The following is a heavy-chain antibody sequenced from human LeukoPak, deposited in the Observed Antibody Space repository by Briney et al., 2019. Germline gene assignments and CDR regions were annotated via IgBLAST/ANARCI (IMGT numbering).Heavy chain of an antibody. CDR3: AREAYGDYPDY. V-gene: IGHV3-7*01. CDR1: GFTFSSYW. D-gene: IGHD4-17*01. CDR2: IKQDGSEK. Sequence: GGSLGLSCAASGFTFSSYWMSWVRQAPGKGLEWVANIKQDGSEKYYVDSVKGRFTISRDNAKNSLYLQMNSLRAEDTAVYYCAREAYGDYPDYWGQGTLVTVSS. J-gene: IGHJ4*02.